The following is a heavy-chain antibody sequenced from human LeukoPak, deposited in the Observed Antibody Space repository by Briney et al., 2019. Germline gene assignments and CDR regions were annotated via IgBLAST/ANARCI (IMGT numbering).Heavy chain of an antibody. CDR1: GYTFINYD. V-gene: IGHV1-8*03. CDR2: MNPNSGNT. J-gene: IGHJ3*02. Sequence: ASVKVSCKASGYTFINYDINWVRQATGQGLEWMGWMNPNSGNTGYAQKFQGRVTITTDESTSTAYMELSSLRSEDTAVYYCASSAIVVVPAATPHAFDIWGQGTMVTVSS. D-gene: IGHD2-2*01. CDR3: ASSAIVVVPAATPHAFDI.